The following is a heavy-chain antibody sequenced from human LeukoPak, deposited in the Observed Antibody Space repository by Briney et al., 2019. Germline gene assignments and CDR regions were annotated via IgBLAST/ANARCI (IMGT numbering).Heavy chain of an antibody. CDR1: GYTFTSYG. CDR3: ARGGDCSGGSCYPYYYYYMDV. J-gene: IGHJ6*03. CDR2: ISAYNGNT. V-gene: IGHV1-18*01. Sequence: ASVKVSCKASGYTFTSYGISWVRQAPGQGLEWMGWISAYNGNTSYAQKLQGRVTITADESTSTAYMELSSLRSEDTAVYYCARGGDCSGGSCYPYYYYYMDVWGKGTTVTVSS. D-gene: IGHD2-15*01.